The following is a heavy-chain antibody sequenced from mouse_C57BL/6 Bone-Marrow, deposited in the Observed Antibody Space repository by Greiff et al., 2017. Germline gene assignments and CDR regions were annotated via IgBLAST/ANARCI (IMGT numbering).Heavy chain of an antibody. D-gene: IGHD1-1*01. CDR3: ARLISCYAMDY. CDR1: GFTFSDYY. CDR2: ISNGGGST. Sequence: EVKLVESGGGLVQPGGSLKLSCAASGFTFSDYYMYWVRQTPEKRLEWVAYISNGGGSTYYPDTVKGRFTISRDNAKNTLYLQMSRLKSEDTAMYYCARLISCYAMDYWGQGTSVTVSS. V-gene: IGHV5-12*01. J-gene: IGHJ4*01.